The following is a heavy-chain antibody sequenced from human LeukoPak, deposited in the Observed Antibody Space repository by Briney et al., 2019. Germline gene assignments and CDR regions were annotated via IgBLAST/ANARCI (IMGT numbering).Heavy chain of an antibody. CDR3: ATGGGYCSSTSCWCY. D-gene: IGHD2-2*01. CDR1: GYSFTSYW. Sequence: GESLKISCKGSGYSFTSYWIGWVRQMPGKGLEWMGIIYPGDSDTRYSPSFQGQVTVSADKSISTAYLQWSSLKALDTAMYYCATGGGYCSSTSCWCYWGQGTLVTVSS. CDR2: IYPGDSDT. V-gene: IGHV5-51*01. J-gene: IGHJ4*02.